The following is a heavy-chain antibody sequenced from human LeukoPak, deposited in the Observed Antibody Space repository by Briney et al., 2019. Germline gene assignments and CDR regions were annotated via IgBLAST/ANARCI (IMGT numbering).Heavy chain of an antibody. Sequence: SETLSLTCTVSGGSISSSSYYWGWIRQPPGRGLEWIGSIYYSGSTYYNPSLKSRVTISVDTSKNQFSLKLSSVTAADTAVYYCARRVDSSSWYVSWFDPWGQGTLVTVSS. CDR1: GGSISSSSYY. V-gene: IGHV4-39*01. CDR3: ARRVDSSSWYVSWFDP. J-gene: IGHJ5*02. CDR2: IYYSGST. D-gene: IGHD6-13*01.